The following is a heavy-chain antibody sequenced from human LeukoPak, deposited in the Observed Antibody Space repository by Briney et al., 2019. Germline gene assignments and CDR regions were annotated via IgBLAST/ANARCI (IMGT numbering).Heavy chain of an antibody. J-gene: IGHJ5*02. CDR3: ARAPRYCSGGSCYFSWFDP. Sequence: SVKVSCKASGGTFSSYAISWVRQAPGQGLEWMGGIIPIFGTANYAQKFQGRVTITADESTSTAYMELSSLRSEDTAVYYCARAPRYCSGGSCYFSWFDPWGQGTLVTVSS. D-gene: IGHD2-15*01. CDR2: IIPIFGTA. V-gene: IGHV1-69*13. CDR1: GGTFSSYA.